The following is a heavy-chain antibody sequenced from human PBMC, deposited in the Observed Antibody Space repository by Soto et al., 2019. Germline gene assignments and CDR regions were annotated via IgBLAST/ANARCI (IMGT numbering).Heavy chain of an antibody. Sequence: EVQLVESGGGLVQPGGSLRLSCAASGFSFSTYWMHWVRQAPEKGLVWVSRINSDGSITNYADSVRGRFTISRDNAKNPLYLQMNSLRAEETAVYYCARDPRPYGGNSPIDYWGQGTLVTVSS. CDR2: INSDGSIT. CDR3: ARDPRPYGGNSPIDY. V-gene: IGHV3-74*01. CDR1: GFSFSTYW. J-gene: IGHJ4*02. D-gene: IGHD4-17*01.